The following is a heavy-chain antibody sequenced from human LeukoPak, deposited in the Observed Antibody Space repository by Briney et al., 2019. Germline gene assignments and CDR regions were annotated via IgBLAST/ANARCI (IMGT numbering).Heavy chain of an antibody. D-gene: IGHD3-10*01. J-gene: IGHJ5*02. CDR1: GFTFSTYS. CDR2: ITSSSNYI. Sequence: GSLRLSCAASGFTFSTYSMNWVRQAPGKGLEWVSSITSSSNYIYYADSVGGRFTISRDNAKNSLYLQMNSLRAEDTAIYYCTRDHNFYGSGRGFDPWGQGTLVTVSS. CDR3: TRDHNFYGSGRGFDP. V-gene: IGHV3-21*01.